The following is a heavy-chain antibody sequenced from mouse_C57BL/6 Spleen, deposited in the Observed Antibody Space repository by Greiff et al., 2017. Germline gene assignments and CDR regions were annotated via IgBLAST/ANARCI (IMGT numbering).Heavy chain of an antibody. J-gene: IGHJ2*01. CDR3: ARPRSFYFDY. V-gene: IGHV1-18*01. Sequence: EVQLQQSGPELVKPGASVKIPCKASGYTFTDYNMDWVKQSHGKSLEWIGDINPNHGGTIYNQKFKGKATLTVDKSSSTPYMELRSLTSEDTAVYYCARPRSFYFDYWGQGTTLTVSS. CDR2: INPNHGGT. CDR1: GYTFTDYN.